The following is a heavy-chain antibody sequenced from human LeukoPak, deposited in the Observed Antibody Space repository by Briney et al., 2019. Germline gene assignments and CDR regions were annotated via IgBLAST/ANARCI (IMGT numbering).Heavy chain of an antibody. Sequence: GGSLRLSCAASGFTFSSYAMSSVRQAPGKGLEWVSTISGSGATTFYADSVKGRFTISRDNSKNTLYLQINSQRAKDTAVYYCAKGHVHSSGWSDYWGQGTLVTVSS. J-gene: IGHJ4*02. CDR2: ISGSGATT. D-gene: IGHD6-19*01. V-gene: IGHV3-23*01. CDR3: AKGHVHSSGWSDY. CDR1: GFTFSSYA.